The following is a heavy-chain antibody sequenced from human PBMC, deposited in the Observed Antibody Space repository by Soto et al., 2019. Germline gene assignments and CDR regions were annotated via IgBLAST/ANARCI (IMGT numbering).Heavy chain of an antibody. CDR3: ARGHKMSRNSYYDYVWGSYRRYYFDY. CDR2: INHSGST. J-gene: IGHJ4*02. CDR1: GGSFSGYY. V-gene: IGHV4-34*01. Sequence: PSETLSLTCAVYGGSFSGYYWSWIRQPPGKGLEWIGEINHSGSTNYNPSLKSRVTISVDTSKNQFSLKLSSVTAADTAVYCCARGHKMSRNSYYDYVWGSYRRYYFDYWGQGTLVTV. D-gene: IGHD3-16*02.